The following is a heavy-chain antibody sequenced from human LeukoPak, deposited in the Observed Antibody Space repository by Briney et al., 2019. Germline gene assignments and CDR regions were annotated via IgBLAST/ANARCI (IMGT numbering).Heavy chain of an antibody. CDR2: ISSSGATR. V-gene: IGHV3-48*03. J-gene: IGHJ6*03. CDR3: AREVVVAATRYMDV. CDR1: GFTFSSYE. D-gene: IGHD2-15*01. Sequence: GGSLRLSCAASGFTFSSYEMNWVRQAPGKGLEWVSYISSSGATRYYADSVKGRFTMSRDNAKNSLYLLLNSLRAEDTAVYYCAREVVVAATRYMDVWGKGTTVTISS.